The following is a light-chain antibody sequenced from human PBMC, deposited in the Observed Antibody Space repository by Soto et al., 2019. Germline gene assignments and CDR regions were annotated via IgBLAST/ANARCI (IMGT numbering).Light chain of an antibody. V-gene: IGLV2-14*03. CDR1: SSDIGGYDY. CDR3: SSYTSTSAPYV. Sequence: QSVLTQPASVSGSPGQSITISCTGTSSDIGGYDYVSWYQQHPGKDPKLIIYDVSGRPSGVSNRFSGCKSANTASLTISALQDEDEADYHCSSYTSTSAPYVFGTGTKVTVL. CDR2: DVS. J-gene: IGLJ1*01.